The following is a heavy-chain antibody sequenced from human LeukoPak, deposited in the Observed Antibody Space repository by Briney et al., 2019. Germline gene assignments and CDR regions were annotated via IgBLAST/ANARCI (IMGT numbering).Heavy chain of an antibody. CDR1: GFTFSTYT. J-gene: IGHJ4*02. Sequence: GSLRLSCAASGFTFSTYTINWLRQAPGKGLEWIGEINHGGSTNYNPSLKSRVTMSVDTSKNHFSLKLSSVTAADTAVYFCAREGRMSMGIEYWGQGTLVTVSS. V-gene: IGHV4-34*01. D-gene: IGHD4/OR15-4a*01. CDR2: INHGGST. CDR3: AREGRMSMGIEY.